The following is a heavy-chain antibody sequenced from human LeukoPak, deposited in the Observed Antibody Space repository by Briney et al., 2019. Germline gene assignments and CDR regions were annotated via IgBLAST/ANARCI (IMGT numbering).Heavy chain of an antibody. CDR1: GFTVSSNY. Sequence: GGSLRLSCAASGFTVSSNYMSWVRQAPGKGLEWVAVISYDGSNKYYADSVKGRFTISRDNSKNTLYLQMNSLRAEDTAVYYCAKDGSLAFDGRYGMDVWGQGTTVTVSS. CDR3: AKDGSLAFDGRYGMDV. D-gene: IGHD3-10*01. V-gene: IGHV3-30*18. CDR2: ISYDGSNK. J-gene: IGHJ6*02.